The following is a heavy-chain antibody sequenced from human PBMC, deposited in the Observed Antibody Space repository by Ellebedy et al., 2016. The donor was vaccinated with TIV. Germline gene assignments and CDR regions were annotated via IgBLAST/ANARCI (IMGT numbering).Heavy chain of an antibody. Sequence: GGSLRLSCAASGFSFSTYWMHWVRQAPGKGLEWVANINQDGSGKYYVDSVKGRFTISRDNAKNSLYLQMNSLRAEDTAVYYCARDHVSGWALGFWGQGTLVTVSS. CDR2: INQDGSGK. CDR3: ARDHVSGWALGF. D-gene: IGHD6-19*01. J-gene: IGHJ4*02. V-gene: IGHV3-7*01. CDR1: GFSFSTYW.